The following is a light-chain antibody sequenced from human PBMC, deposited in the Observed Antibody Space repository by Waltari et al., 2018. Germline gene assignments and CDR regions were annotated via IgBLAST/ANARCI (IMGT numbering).Light chain of an antibody. Sequence: QSVLTQPPSTSGTPGQRVSISCSGISSNIGNNSVFWYQHLPGTAPKPLIYRNNQRPPGVPDRFSGSKSGTSASLAISGLRPEDEATYYCAAWDDSLSVSYVFGTGTKVTVL. CDR3: AAWDDSLSVSYV. CDR1: SSNIGNNS. V-gene: IGLV1-47*01. J-gene: IGLJ1*01. CDR2: RNN.